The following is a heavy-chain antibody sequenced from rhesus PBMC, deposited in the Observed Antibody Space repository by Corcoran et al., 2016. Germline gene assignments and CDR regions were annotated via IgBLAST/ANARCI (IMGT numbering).Heavy chain of an antibody. V-gene: IGHV4-173*01. Sequence: QVQLQESGPGLVKPSETLSLTCAVSGGSITSNYWSWIRQPPGKGLEWIGRISGSGGSTDYNPSLKSRVTISTDTSKNQFSLKLSSVTAADTAMYYCAREALSYEDDYWLLLRPVYGLDSWGQGVVVTVSS. J-gene: IGHJ6*01. CDR1: GGSITSNY. CDR3: AREALSYEDDYWLLLRPVYGLDS. CDR2: ISGSGGST. D-gene: IGHD3-9*01.